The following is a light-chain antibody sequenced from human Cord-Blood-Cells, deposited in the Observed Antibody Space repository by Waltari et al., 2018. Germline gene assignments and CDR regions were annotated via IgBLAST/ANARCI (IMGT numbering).Light chain of an antibody. CDR2: DVS. CDR3: CSYAGSYTFV. J-gene: IGLJ2*01. CDR1: SSDVGGSKY. Sequence: QSALTQPRSVSGSPGPSVTISCTGTSSDVGGSKYVSWYQQHPGKAPKLMIYDVSKRPSGVPDRFSGSKSGNTASLTISGLQAEDEADYYCCSYAGSYTFVFGGGTKLTVL. V-gene: IGLV2-11*01.